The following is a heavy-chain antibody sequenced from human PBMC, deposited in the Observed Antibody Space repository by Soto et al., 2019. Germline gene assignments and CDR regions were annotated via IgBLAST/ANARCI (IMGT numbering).Heavy chain of an antibody. CDR1: GGTFSSYA. CDR2: ISPYSGNT. J-gene: IGHJ4*02. D-gene: IGHD2-15*01. V-gene: IGHV1-18*01. Sequence: ASVTVSCQASGGTFSSYAITWVRQAPGQGLEWMGWISPYSGNTNYAQKVQGRVTMTTDTSTSTAYMDLRSLRSDDTAVYYCAKGDCSGGRCSGTDNWGQGTLVTVSS. CDR3: AKGDCSGGRCSGTDN.